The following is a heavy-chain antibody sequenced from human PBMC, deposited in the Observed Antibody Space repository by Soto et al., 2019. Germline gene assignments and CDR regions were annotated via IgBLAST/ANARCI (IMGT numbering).Heavy chain of an antibody. Sequence: GASVKVSCTASGYTFTSYGISWVRQAPGQGLEWMGWISAYNGNTNYAQKLQGRVTMTTDTSTSTAYMELRSLRSDDTAVYYCARALWFGELLTFDPWGQGTLVTVSS. D-gene: IGHD3-10*01. CDR2: ISAYNGNT. J-gene: IGHJ5*02. V-gene: IGHV1-18*04. CDR1: GYTFTSYG. CDR3: ARALWFGELLTFDP.